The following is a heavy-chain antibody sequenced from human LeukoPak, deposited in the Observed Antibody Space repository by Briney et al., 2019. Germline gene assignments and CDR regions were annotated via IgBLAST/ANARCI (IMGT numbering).Heavy chain of an antibody. D-gene: IGHD3-22*01. CDR3: TTGLYYDSGGYYYGGFNAFDI. J-gene: IGHJ3*02. CDR1: GFTFSNAW. V-gene: IGHV3-15*01. Sequence: GGSLRLSCAASGFTFSNAWMSWVRQAPGKGLEWVGRIKSKTDGGTTDYAAPVKGRFTISRDESKNTLYLQMNSLKTEDTAVYYCTTGLYYDSGGYYYGGFNAFDIWGQGTMVTVSS. CDR2: IKSKTDGGTT.